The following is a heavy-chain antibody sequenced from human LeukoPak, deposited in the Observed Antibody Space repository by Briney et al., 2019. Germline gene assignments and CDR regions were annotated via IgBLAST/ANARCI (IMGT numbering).Heavy chain of an antibody. CDR1: GFTFSSFD. J-gene: IGHJ3*02. V-gene: IGHV3-48*03. CDR3: ARARHDYGNNDAFNI. D-gene: IGHD4-17*01. CDR2: ISSSGSTI. Sequence: QSGGSLRLSCAASGFTFSSFDVNWVRQAPGKGLEWVSYISSSGSTIYYADSVKGRFTIPRDNAKNSLYLQMNSLRAEDTAVYYCARARHDYGNNDAFNIWGQGTMVTVSS.